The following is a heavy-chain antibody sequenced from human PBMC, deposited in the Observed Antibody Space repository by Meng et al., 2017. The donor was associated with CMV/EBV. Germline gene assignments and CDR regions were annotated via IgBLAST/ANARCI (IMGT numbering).Heavy chain of an antibody. D-gene: IGHD3-16*02. Sequence: SLRLSCAASGFTFADYAMHWVRQAPGKGLEWVSGISWNSGSIGYADSVKGRFTISRDNAKNSLYLQMNSLRAEDTALYYCAKGTGLSGDYYYGMDVWGQGTTVTVSS. J-gene: IGHJ6*02. CDR1: GFTFADYA. CDR3: AKGTGLSGDYYYGMDV. CDR2: ISWNSGSI. V-gene: IGHV3-9*01.